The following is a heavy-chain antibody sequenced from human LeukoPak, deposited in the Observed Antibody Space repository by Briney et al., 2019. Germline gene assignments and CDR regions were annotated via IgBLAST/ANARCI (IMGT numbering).Heavy chain of an antibody. D-gene: IGHD1-26*01. CDR2: IYHSGST. CDR1: GYSISSNYY. J-gene: IGHJ4*02. CDR3: ARDLPYGGSPGD. V-gene: IGHV4-38-2*02. Sequence: PSETLSLTCTVSGYSISSNYYWGWIRQPPGKGLEWIGSIYHSGSTYYNPSLKSRVTISVDTSKNQFSLKLSSVTAADTAVYYCARDLPYGGSPGDWGQGTLITVSS.